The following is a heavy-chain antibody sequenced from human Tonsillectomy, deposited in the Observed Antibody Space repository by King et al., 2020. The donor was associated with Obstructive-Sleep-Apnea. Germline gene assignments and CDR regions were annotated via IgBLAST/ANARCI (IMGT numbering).Heavy chain of an antibody. J-gene: IGHJ4*02. CDR2: INWNGGST. CDR3: ARALGYCSSTSCSRYYFDY. CDR1: GFTFDDYG. V-gene: IGHV3-20*01. D-gene: IGHD2-2*01. Sequence: VQLVESGGGVVRPGGSLRLSCAASGFTFDDYGMSWVRQAPGKGLEWVSGINWNGGSTGYADSLKGRFTISRDNAKNSLYLQMNSLRAEDTALYHCARALGYCSSTSCSRYYFDYWGQGTLVTVSS.